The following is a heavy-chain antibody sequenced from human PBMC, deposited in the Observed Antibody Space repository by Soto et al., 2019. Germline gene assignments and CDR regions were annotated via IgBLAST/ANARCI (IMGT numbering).Heavy chain of an antibody. D-gene: IGHD5-18*01. CDR3: AKDLSYGYVDY. CDR1: GFTFRSYG. V-gene: IGHV3-30*18. CDR2: ISFDETIK. J-gene: IGHJ4*02. Sequence: PGGSLRLSCAASGFTFRSYGMHWVRQAPGKGLECVAFISFDETIKYYADSVKGRFTISRDISKNTLYLQMSSLRAEDTALYYCAKDLSYGYVDYWGQGTLVTVSS.